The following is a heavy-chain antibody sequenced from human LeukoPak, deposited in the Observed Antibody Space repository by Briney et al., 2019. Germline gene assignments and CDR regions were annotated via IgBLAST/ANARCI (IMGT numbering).Heavy chain of an antibody. V-gene: IGHV1-2*02. CDR2: INPNSGGT. J-gene: IGHJ4*02. CDR1: GYTFTGYY. D-gene: IGHD5-12*01. Sequence: GASVKVSCKASGYTFTGYYMHWVRQAPGQGLEWMGWINPNSGGTNYAQKFQGRVTMTRDTSISTAYMELSRLRSDDTAVYYCATGRGYSGYDEGPIDYWGQGTLVTVSS. CDR3: ATGRGYSGYDEGPIDY.